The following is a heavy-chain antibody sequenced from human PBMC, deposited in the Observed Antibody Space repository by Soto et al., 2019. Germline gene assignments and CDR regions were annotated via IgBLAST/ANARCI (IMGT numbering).Heavy chain of an antibody. CDR1: GYTLTELS. J-gene: IGHJ4*02. V-gene: IGHV1-24*01. D-gene: IGHD6-19*01. Sequence: ASVKVSCKVSGYTLTELSMHWVRQAPGKGLEWMGGFDPEDGETIYAQKFQGRVTMTEDTSTDTAYMELSSLRSEDTAVYYCATDHIMAVAGKAVLDYWGQGTLVTV. CDR3: ATDHIMAVAGKAVLDY. CDR2: FDPEDGET.